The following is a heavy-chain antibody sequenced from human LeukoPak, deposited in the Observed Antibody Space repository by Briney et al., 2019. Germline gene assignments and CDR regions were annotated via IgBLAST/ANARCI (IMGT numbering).Heavy chain of an antibody. J-gene: IGHJ4*02. Sequence: ASVKVSFKASGYTFTGHYIHWVRQAPGQGLEWMGWINPNSGCTRYAQKFQGRVTMTRDTSISTAYMDLGRLRSDDTALYSCARDYGFYSGLYFFDYWGQGTLVTVSS. CDR3: ARDYGFYSGLYFFDY. D-gene: IGHD1-26*01. CDR2: INPNSGCT. V-gene: IGHV1-2*02. CDR1: GYTFTGHY.